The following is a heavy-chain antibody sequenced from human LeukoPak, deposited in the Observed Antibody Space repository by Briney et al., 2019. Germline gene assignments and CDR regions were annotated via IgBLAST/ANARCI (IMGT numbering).Heavy chain of an antibody. D-gene: IGHD3-3*01. V-gene: IGHV3-64*01. Sequence: PGGSLRLSCAASGFTFSSYAMHWVRRAPGKGLEYVSAISSNGGSTYYANSVKGRFTISRDNSKNTLYLQMGSLRAEDMAVYYCASGGFWSGYTYYYYGMDVWGQGTTVTVSS. CDR2: ISSNGGST. CDR3: ASGGFWSGYTYYYYGMDV. CDR1: GFTFSSYA. J-gene: IGHJ6*02.